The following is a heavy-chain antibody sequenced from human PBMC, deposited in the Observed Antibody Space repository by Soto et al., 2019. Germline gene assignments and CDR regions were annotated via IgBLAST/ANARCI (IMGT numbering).Heavy chain of an antibody. CDR3: ATIRTIFGVVNNWFDP. V-gene: IGHV1-24*01. D-gene: IGHD3-3*01. CDR2: FDPEDGET. CDR1: GYTLTELS. J-gene: IGHJ5*02. Sequence: ASAKVSCKVSGYTLTELSMHWVRQAPGKGLEWMGGFDPEDGETIYAQKFQGRVTMTEDTSTDTAYMELSSLRSEDTAVYYCATIRTIFGVVNNWFDPWGQGTLVTVSS.